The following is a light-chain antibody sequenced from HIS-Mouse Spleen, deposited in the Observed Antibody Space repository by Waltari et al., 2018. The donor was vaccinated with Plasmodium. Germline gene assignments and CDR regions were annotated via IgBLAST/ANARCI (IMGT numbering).Light chain of an antibody. J-gene: IGLJ2*01. CDR1: SSNLGTNY. V-gene: IGLV1-51*01. CDR3: GTWDSSLSAGVV. CDR2: DNN. Sequence: QSVLTQPPSVSAAPGPKVTISCSGSSSNLGTNYVSWYQQLPGTAPKLLIYDNNKRPSGIPDRFSGSKSGTSATLGITGLQTGDEADYYCGTWDSSLSAGVVFGGGTKLTVL.